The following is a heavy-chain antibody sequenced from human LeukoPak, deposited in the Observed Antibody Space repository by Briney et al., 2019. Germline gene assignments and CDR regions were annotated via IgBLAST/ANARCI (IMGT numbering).Heavy chain of an antibody. CDR3: ARRVVPAANFDY. J-gene: IGHJ4*02. Sequence: ADTLSLICALSGYSISCCYYWGWIRQPPGQGLEWSGSIYHSGSTHYNPSLKRRVTISVDTPKNYYSLKLSSVTAADTAVYYCARRVVPAANFDYWGQGTLVTVSS. V-gene: IGHV4-38-2*01. D-gene: IGHD2-2*01. CDR1: GYSISCCYY. CDR2: IYHSGST.